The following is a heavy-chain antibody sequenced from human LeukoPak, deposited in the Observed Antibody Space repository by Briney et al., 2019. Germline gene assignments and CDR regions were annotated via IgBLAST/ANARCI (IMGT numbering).Heavy chain of an antibody. CDR1: GFTFSSYG. J-gene: IGHJ5*02. CDR2: IRYDGSNK. Sequence: GGSLRLSCAASGFTFSSYGMHWVRQAPGKGLEWVAFIRYDGSNKYYADSVKGRFTISRDNSKNTLYLQMNSLRAEDTAVYYCAKNAPLRCSSTSCEHPWGQGTLVTVSS. V-gene: IGHV3-30*02. D-gene: IGHD2-2*01. CDR3: AKNAPLRCSSTSCEHP.